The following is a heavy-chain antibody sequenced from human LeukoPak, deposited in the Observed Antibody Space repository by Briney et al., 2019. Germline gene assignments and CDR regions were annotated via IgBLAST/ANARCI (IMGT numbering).Heavy chain of an antibody. CDR2: VYHSGST. J-gene: IGHJ4*02. V-gene: IGHV4-59*12. D-gene: IGHD6-6*01. Sequence: PSETLSLTCSVSGGSISSYYWSWIRQPPGKGLEWIGSVYHSGSTNYNPSLKSRVTMSVDTSKNRFSLKLSSVTAADTAVYYCARGPQGVYVYSSSSGADYFDYWGQGTLVTVSS. CDR1: GGSISSYY. CDR3: ARGPQGVYVYSSSSGADYFDY.